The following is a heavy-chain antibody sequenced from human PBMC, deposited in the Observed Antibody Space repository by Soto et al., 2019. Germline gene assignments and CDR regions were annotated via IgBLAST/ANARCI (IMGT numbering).Heavy chain of an antibody. V-gene: IGHV4-31*11. D-gene: IGHD3-22*01. J-gene: IGHJ6*02. CDR2: IYYSGST. Sequence: SETLSLTCDVSGDSISSGGYSWNWIRQPPGKGLEWIGYIYYSGSTYYNPSLKSRVTISVDTSKNQFSLKLSSVTAADTAVYYCARVYYYDSSGYYNYYYGMDVWGQGTTVTVS. CDR1: GDSISSGGYS. CDR3: ARVYYYDSSGYYNYYYGMDV.